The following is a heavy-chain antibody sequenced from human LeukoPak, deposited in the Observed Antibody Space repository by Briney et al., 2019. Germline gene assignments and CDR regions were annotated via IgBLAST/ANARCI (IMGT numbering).Heavy chain of an antibody. CDR1: GFTFSSYW. Sequence: GGSLRLSCAASGFTFSSYWMHWVRQAPGKGRVWVSRINSDGSSTSYADSVKGRFTISRDNAKNTLYLQMNSLRAEDTAVYYCARDMARRVFDYWGQGTLVTVSS. J-gene: IGHJ4*02. CDR3: ARDMARRVFDY. CDR2: INSDGSST. V-gene: IGHV3-74*01. D-gene: IGHD3-10*01.